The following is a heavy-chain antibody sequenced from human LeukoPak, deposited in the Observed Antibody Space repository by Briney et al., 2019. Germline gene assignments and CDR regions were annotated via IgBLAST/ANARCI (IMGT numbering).Heavy chain of an antibody. V-gene: IGHV4-34*01. CDR2: INHSGST. CDR1: GGSFSGYY. J-gene: IGHJ4*02. CDR3: ARDDYGGKTDY. Sequence: SETLSLTCAAYGGSFSGYYWSWIRQPPGKGLEWIGEINHSGSTNYNPSLKSRVTISVDTSKNQFSLKLSSVTAADTAVYYCARDDYGGKTDYWGQGTLVTVSS. D-gene: IGHD4-23*01.